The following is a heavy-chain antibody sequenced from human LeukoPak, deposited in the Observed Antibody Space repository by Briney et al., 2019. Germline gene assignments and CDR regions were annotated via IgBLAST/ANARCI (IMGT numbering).Heavy chain of an antibody. CDR2: INSVGSST. D-gene: IGHD6-13*01. J-gene: IGHJ6*02. Sequence: GGSLRLSCAASGFSFSNYWMHWVRQAPGKGLVWVSRINSVGSSTSYADSVKGRFTISRDNAKNTLYLQMNSLRAEDMAVYYCARGSSSNYYYFGMDVWGQGTTVAVSS. CDR1: GFSFSNYW. CDR3: ARGSSSNYYYFGMDV. V-gene: IGHV3-74*01.